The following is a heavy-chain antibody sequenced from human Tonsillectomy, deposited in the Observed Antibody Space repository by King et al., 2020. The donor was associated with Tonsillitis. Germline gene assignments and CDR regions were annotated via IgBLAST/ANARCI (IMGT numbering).Heavy chain of an antibody. CDR2: IWFDGSNK. CDR3: AGWVRGSYPYNWFDP. CDR1: GFTFSSNG. D-gene: IGHD1-26*01. V-gene: IGHV3-33*01. J-gene: IGHJ5*02. Sequence: VQLVESGGGVVQPGTSLRLSCAASGFTFSSNGMHWVRQAPGKGLEWVAVIWFDGSNKYYADSVKGRFTISRDNSKNTLYLQMNSLRAEDTAVYYCAGWVRGSYPYNWFDPWGQGTLVTVSS.